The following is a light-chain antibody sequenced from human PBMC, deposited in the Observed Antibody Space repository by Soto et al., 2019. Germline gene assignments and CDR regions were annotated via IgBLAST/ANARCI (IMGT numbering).Light chain of an antibody. CDR1: QSVSSSY. V-gene: IGKV3-20*01. J-gene: IGKJ4*01. CDR2: GAS. Sequence: EIVLTQSPGTMSLSPGERATLSCRASQSVSSSYLAWYQQKPGQAPRQLIYGASSRATGIPDRFSGSGSGTDFTLTITRLEPEDFAVYYWQHYRTSFGGGTRVELK. CDR3: QHYRTS.